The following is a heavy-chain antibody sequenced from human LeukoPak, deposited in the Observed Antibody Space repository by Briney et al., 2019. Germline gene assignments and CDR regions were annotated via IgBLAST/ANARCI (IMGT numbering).Heavy chain of an antibody. D-gene: IGHD3-10*01. CDR1: GGSISSSSYY. CDR2: IYTSGST. J-gene: IGHJ4*02. CDR3: ASRLITMVRGVPIDY. Sequence: TSETLSLTCTVSGGSISSSSYYWGWIRQPPGKGLEWIGRIYTSGSTNYNPSLKSRVTMSVDTSKNQFSLKLSSVTAADTAVYYCASRLITMVRGVPIDYWGQGTLVTVSS. V-gene: IGHV4-61*05.